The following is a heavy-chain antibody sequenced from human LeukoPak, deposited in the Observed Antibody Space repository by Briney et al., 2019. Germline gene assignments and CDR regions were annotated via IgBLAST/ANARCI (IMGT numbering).Heavy chain of an antibody. Sequence: SETLSLTCTVSGGSISSYYWSWIRQPAGKGLEWIGRIYTSGSTNYNPSLKSRVTMSVDTSKNQFSLKLSSVTAADTAVYYCAKSQLGGGYCSSTSCHDAFDIWGQGTMVTVSS. V-gene: IGHV4-4*07. CDR1: GGSISSYY. D-gene: IGHD2-2*01. J-gene: IGHJ3*02. CDR2: IYTSGST. CDR3: AKSQLGGGYCSSTSCHDAFDI.